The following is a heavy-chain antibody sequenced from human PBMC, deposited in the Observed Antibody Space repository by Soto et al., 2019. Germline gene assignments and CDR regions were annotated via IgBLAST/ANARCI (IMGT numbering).Heavy chain of an antibody. CDR1: GDAITSNTW. J-gene: IGHJ5*02. CDR3: ARDRSPGGDNWLDP. Sequence: QVQLQESGPGLVKPSGTLSLTCGISGDAITSNTWWVWVRQPPGKGLEWIGEIYHSGRTNYTPSLKTRVTISMDKSKNQFSLKLTSVTAADTAIYSCARDRSPGGDNWLDPWGQGRLVTVSS. D-gene: IGHD2-15*01. CDR2: IYHSGRT. V-gene: IGHV4-4*02.